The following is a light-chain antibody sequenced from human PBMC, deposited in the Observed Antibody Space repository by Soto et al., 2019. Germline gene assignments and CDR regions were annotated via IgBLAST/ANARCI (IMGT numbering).Light chain of an antibody. CDR2: GAS. J-gene: IGKJ1*01. Sequence: ESVLTQSPGTLSLSPGERATLSCRASQSVSSNYLAWYQQKPGQAPRLLIYGASTRATGIPDRSSGSGSGTDFTLTISRLEPDDSAVYYCQQYGSSPTWTFGQGTKVEIK. CDR1: QSVSSNY. V-gene: IGKV3-20*01. CDR3: QQYGSSPTWT.